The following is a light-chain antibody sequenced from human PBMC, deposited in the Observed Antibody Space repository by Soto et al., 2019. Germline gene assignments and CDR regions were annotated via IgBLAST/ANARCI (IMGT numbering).Light chain of an antibody. V-gene: IGKV3-15*01. Sequence: EIVMTQSPATLSVSPWERATLSCRASQSVSSNLAWYQQKAGQPPRLLIHGASIRATGVPARFSGSGSGTEFTLTITSLQSEDFAVYYRQQYNTWPQKTVGQGTKVDIK. CDR1: QSVSSN. CDR3: QQYNTWPQKT. J-gene: IGKJ1*01. CDR2: GAS.